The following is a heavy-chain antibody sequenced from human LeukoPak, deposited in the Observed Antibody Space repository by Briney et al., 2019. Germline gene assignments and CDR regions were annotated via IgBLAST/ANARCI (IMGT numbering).Heavy chain of an antibody. J-gene: IGHJ5*02. CDR2: IYNSGST. CDR1: GGSISTYY. D-gene: IGHD2-15*01. CDR3: ARQASPGYCSGGSCYRKYNWFDP. V-gene: IGHV4-59*08. Sequence: SETLSLTCTVSGGSISTYYWSWIRQPPGKGLEWIGYIYNSGSTNYNPSLKSRVTISVDTSKNQFSLKLSSVTAADTAVYYCARQASPGYCSGGSCYRKYNWFDPWGQGTLVTVSS.